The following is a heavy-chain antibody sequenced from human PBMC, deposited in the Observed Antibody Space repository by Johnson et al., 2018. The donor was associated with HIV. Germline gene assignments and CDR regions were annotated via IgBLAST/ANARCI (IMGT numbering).Heavy chain of an antibody. CDR3: GMSGVEDAAFDI. J-gene: IGHJ3*02. Sequence: VQLVESGGRVVRPGESLRLSCAASGFTFDDYGMSWVRQAPGKGLEWVSGIHWTGGSTGYADSVMGRFTISRDKAKNTLYLQMNSLRAEDTAVFYCGMSGVEDAAFDIWGQGTMVTVSS. CDR2: IHWTGGST. CDR1: GFTFDDYG. D-gene: IGHD7-27*01. V-gene: IGHV3-20*04.